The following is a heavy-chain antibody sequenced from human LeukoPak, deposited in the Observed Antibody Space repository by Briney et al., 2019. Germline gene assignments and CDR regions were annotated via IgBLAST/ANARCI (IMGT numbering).Heavy chain of an antibody. V-gene: IGHV1-2*02. CDR2: INPNSGGT. D-gene: IGHD1-26*01. CDR1: GYTFTAYY. Sequence: GASVKVSRKASGYTFTAYYMHWMRQAPGQGLEWMGWINPNSGGTNYAQKFQGRVTITRDTSISTAYMELYSLRSDDTAVYYCRATVDYWGQGTLVTVSS. J-gene: IGHJ4*02. CDR3: RATVDY.